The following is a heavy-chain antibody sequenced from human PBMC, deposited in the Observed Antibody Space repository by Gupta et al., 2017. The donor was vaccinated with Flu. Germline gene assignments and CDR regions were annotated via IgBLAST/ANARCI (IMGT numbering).Heavy chain of an antibody. CDR1: GGSFSGYY. V-gene: IGHV4-34*01. CDR2: INHSGST. J-gene: IGHJ4*02. Sequence: QVQLQQWGAGLLKPSATLSLTCAVYGGSFSGYYWCWIRQPPGKGLEWSGEINHSGSTKYNPSRNSRGTISVDTSKKQVARKLRSVTAAEPDVYDCARAAVVQQRGRIRFGFADGCQGTMVTVSS. D-gene: IGHD3-16*01. CDR3: ARAAVVQQRGRIRFGFAD.